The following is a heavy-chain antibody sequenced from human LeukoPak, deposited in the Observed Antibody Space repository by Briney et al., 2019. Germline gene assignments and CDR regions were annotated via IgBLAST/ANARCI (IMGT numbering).Heavy chain of an antibody. CDR3: ARDILTGPNDY. J-gene: IGHJ4*02. CDR2: IYYSGST. V-gene: IGHV4-30-4*01. CDR1: GGSISSGDYY. Sequence: SETLSLTCTVSGGSISSGDYYWSWIRQPPGKGLEWIGYIYYSGSTYYNPSLKSRVTISVDTSKNQFSLKLSSVTAADTAVYYCARDILTGPNDYWGQGTLVTVSS. D-gene: IGHD3-9*01.